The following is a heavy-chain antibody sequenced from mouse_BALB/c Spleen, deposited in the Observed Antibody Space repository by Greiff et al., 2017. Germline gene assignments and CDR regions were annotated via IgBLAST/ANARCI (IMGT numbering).Heavy chain of an antibody. CDR1: GYTFTSYW. V-gene: IGHV1-87*01. CDR2: IYPGNSDT. D-gene: IGHD3-2*02. CDR3: ARGGPQLDY. Sequence: QVQLQQSGTVLARPGASVKMSCKASGYTFTSYWMHWVKQRPGQGLEWIGAIYPGNSDTSYNQKFKGKATLTADKSSSTAYMQLSSLTSEDSAVYYCARGGPQLDYWGQGTTLTVSS. J-gene: IGHJ2*01.